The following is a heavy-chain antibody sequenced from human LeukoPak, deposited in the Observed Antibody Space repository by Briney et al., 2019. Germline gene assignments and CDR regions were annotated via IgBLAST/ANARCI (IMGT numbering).Heavy chain of an antibody. CDR1: GFTFSSYE. J-gene: IGHJ4*02. V-gene: IGHV3-48*03. CDR2: ISSSGSTI. Sequence: GGSLRLSCAASGFTFSSYEMNWVRQAPGKGLEWVSYISSSGSTIYYADSVKGRITISRDNAKNTLYLQMNSLRADDTAVYYCTRGHHSGSYFPPDYWGQGTLVTVSS. CDR3: TRGHHSGSYFPPDY. D-gene: IGHD1-26*01.